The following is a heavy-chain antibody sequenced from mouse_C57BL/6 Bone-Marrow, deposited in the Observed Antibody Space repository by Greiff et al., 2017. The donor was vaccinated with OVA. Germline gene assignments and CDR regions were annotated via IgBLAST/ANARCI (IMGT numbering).Heavy chain of an antibody. CDR2: IDPSDSYT. CDR1: GYTFTSYW. D-gene: IGHD4-1*01. J-gene: IGHJ3*01. V-gene: IGHV1-69*01. Sequence: VQLQQPGAELVMPGASVKLSCKASGYTFTSYWMHWVKQRPGQGLEWIGEIDPSDSYTNYNQKFKGKSTLTVDKSSSTAYMQLSSLTSEDSAVYYCARWDLTGFAYWGQGTLVTVAA. CDR3: ARWDLTGFAY.